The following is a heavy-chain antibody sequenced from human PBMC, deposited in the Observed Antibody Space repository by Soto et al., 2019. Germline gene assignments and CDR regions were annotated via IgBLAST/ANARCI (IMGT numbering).Heavy chain of an antibody. CDR1: GFTFSDYS. V-gene: IGHV3-48*02. CDR2: ITTSSSPT. D-gene: IGHD3-9*01. CDR3: ARDVDNVLTGLSDAFDV. Sequence: PGGSLRLSCAASGFTFSDYSMNWVRQAPGKGLEWVSYITTSSSPTYYADSVKGRFTISRDNAKNSLYLQMNSLRDEDTAVYYCARDVDNVLTGLSDAFDVWGQGTMVTVSS. J-gene: IGHJ3*01.